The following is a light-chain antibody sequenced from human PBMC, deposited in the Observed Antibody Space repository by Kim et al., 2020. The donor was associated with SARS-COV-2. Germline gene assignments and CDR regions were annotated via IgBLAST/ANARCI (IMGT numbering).Light chain of an antibody. CDR1: SSNIGNNY. CDR3: GTWDSSLSAL. Sequence: QSVLTQPPSVSAAPGQKVTISCSGSSSNIGNNYVSWYQQLPGTAPKVLIYDNNKRPSGIPDRFSGSKSGTSATLGITGLQTGDEADYYCGTWDSSLSALFGGGTQLTVL. J-gene: IGLJ2*01. V-gene: IGLV1-51*01. CDR2: DNN.